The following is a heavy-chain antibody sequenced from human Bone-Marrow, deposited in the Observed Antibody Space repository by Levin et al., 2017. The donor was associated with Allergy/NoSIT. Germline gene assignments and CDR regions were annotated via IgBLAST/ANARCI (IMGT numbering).Heavy chain of an antibody. V-gene: IGHV1-69*06. J-gene: IGHJ6*04. CDR1: GGTFSSYA. CDR3: TSGVISGTVVVAAHWDV. D-gene: IGHD2-15*01. Sequence: ASVKVSCKASGGTFSSYAISWVRQAPGQGLEWMGGIIPIFGTANYAQKFQGRVTITADKSTSTAYMELSSLRSEDTAVYYCTSGVISGTVVVAAHWDVWGKGTTVTVSS. CDR2: IIPIFGTA.